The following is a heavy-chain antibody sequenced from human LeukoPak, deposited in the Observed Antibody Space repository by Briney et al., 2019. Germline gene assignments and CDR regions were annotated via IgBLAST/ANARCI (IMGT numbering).Heavy chain of an antibody. J-gene: IGHJ4*02. D-gene: IGHD3-9*01. CDR3: TTWIYNILTGYNSY. V-gene: IGHV3-15*04. CDR2: DSKTDGGTT. Sequence: DSKTDGGTTDSAAPVKGRFTISRDDSKTTLYLQMNSLKTEDTGVYYCTTWIYNILTGYNSYWGQGTLVTVSS.